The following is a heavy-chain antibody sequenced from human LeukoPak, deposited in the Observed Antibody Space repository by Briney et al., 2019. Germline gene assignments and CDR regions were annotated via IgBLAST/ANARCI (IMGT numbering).Heavy chain of an antibody. CDR3: ARGLRITMVRGIHYYYYYMDV. CDR1: SGSISSYN. CDR2: IHYSGST. D-gene: IGHD3-10*01. J-gene: IGHJ6*03. Sequence: SETLSLTCTVSSGSISSYNWSWIRQPPGKGLEWIGYIHYSGSTNYNPSLKSRVSISVETSKNQFSLKLSSVTAADTAVYYCARGLRITMVRGIHYYYYYMDVWGKGTTVTVSS. V-gene: IGHV4-59*12.